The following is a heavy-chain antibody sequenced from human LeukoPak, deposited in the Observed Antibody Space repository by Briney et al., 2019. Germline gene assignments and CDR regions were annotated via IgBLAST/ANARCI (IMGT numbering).Heavy chain of an antibody. CDR2: ISPNSGGT. J-gene: IGHJ4*02. V-gene: IGHV1-2*06. CDR3: ARVRYYYDSSGYQVYFDY. D-gene: IGHD3-22*01. Sequence: GASVKVSCKASGYTFTGYYMHWVRQAPGQGLEWMGRISPNSGGTNYAQKFQGRVTMTRDTSISTAYMELSRLRSDDTAVYYCARVRYYYDSSGYQVYFDYWGQGTLVTVSS. CDR1: GYTFTGYY.